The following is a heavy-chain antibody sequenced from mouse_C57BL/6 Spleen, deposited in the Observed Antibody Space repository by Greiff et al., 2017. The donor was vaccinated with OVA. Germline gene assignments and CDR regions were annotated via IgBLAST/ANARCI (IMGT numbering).Heavy chain of an antibody. D-gene: IGHD1-1*01. Sequence: EVQRVESGGGLVKPGGSLKLSCAASGFTFSSYTMSWVRQTPEKRLEWVATISGGGGNTYYPDSVKGRFTISRDNAKNTLYLQMSSLRSEDTALYYCARREGIYYGSSYDYWGQGTTLTVSS. CDR1: GFTFSSYT. J-gene: IGHJ2*01. CDR3: ARREGIYYGSSYDY. V-gene: IGHV5-9*01. CDR2: ISGGGGNT.